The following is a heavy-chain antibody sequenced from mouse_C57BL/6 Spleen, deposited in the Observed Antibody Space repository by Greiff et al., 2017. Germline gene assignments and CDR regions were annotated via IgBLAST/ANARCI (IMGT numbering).Heavy chain of an antibody. D-gene: IGHD2-5*01. CDR2: ISSGGDYI. Sequence: EVKLVESGEGLVKPGGSLKLSCAASGFTFSSYAMSWVRQTPEKRLEWVAYISSGGDYIYYADTVKGRFTISRDNARNTLYLQMSSRKSEDTAMYYCTRDRGDSNAYAMDYWGQGTSVTVSS. CDR1: GFTFSSYA. J-gene: IGHJ4*01. CDR3: TRDRGDSNAYAMDY. V-gene: IGHV5-9-1*02.